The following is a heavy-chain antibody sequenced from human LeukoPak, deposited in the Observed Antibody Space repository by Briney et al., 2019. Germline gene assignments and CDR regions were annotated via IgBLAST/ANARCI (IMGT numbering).Heavy chain of an antibody. V-gene: IGHV4-34*01. D-gene: IGHD3-10*01. J-gene: IGHJ4*02. CDR2: INHSGST. CDR1: GGSFSGYY. CDR3: ARGHYGRSFDY. Sequence: SETLSLTCAVYGGSFSGYYWSWIRQPPGKGLEWIGEINHSGSTNYNTSLKSRVTISVDTSKNQFSLKLSSVTAADTAVYYCARGHYGRSFDYWGQGTLVTVSS.